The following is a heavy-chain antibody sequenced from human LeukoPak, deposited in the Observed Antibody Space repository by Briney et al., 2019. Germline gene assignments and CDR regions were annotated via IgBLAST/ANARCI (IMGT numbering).Heavy chain of an antibody. CDR3: ARFGGYSYGLPYYYYYYMDV. V-gene: IGHV4-34*01. Sequence: SETLSLTCAVYGGSFSGYYWSWIRQPPGKGLEWIGEINHSGSTNYNPSLKGRVTISVDTSKNQFSLKLSSVTAADTAVYYCARFGGYSYGLPYYYYYYMDVWGKGTTVTVSS. CDR1: GGSFSGYY. J-gene: IGHJ6*03. D-gene: IGHD5-18*01. CDR2: INHSGST.